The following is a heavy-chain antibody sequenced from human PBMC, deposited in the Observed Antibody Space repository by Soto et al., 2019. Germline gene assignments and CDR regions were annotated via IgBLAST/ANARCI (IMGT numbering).Heavy chain of an antibody. J-gene: IGHJ4*02. V-gene: IGHV3-74*03. CDR1: GFTFSIYW. CDR3: VRDYDSSGFYSGH. D-gene: IGHD3-22*01. Sequence: PGGSLRLSCAASGFTFSIYWMHWVRQSPGKGLVWVSQIDSDGRSTTYADTVKGRFTVSRDNAKNKLFLQMNSLRAEDTAVYYCVRDYDSSGFYSGHWGQGTLVTVSS. CDR2: IDSDGRST.